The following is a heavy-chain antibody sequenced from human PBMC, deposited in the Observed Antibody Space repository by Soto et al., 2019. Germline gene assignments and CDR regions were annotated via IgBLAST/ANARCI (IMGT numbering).Heavy chain of an antibody. D-gene: IGHD6-13*01. CDR2: IYFTGST. CDR3: ARDPRSSWTFDY. CDR1: GDSVSSGSYY. J-gene: IGHJ4*02. Sequence: PSETLSLTCTVSGDSVSSGSYYWSWIRQPPGKGLEWVGYIYFTGSTNYNPSLKSRVTISLDTSKNQFSLELNSVTAADTAVYYCARDPRSSWTFDYWGQGTLVTVSS. V-gene: IGHV4-61*01.